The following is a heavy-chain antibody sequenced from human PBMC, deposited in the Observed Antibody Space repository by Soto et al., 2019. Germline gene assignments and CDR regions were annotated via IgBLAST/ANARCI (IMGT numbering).Heavy chain of an antibody. CDR2: ISAYNGNT. CDR1: GYTFTTYG. D-gene: IGHD3-10*01. CDR3: ARDRYYYGSGSYYISWFDP. Sequence: ASVKVSCKTSGYTFTTYGVSWVRQAPGQGLEWMGWISAYNGNTNYAQKLQGRVTMTTDTSTSTAYMELRGLRSDDTAVYYCARDRYYYGSGSYYISWFDPWGQGTLDTVSS. J-gene: IGHJ5*02. V-gene: IGHV1-18*04.